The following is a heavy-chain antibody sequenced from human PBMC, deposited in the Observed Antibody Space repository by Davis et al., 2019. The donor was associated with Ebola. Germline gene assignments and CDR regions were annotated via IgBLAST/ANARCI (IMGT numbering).Heavy chain of an antibody. CDR3: ARGHATSLYGMDV. CDR1: EFTFSNYG. Sequence: GESLKISCVASEFTFSNYGMTWVRQAPGKGLEWVSSISAGGTAPYYADSVKGRLTISRDNSKNTLFLQMNSLRAEDTAVYYCARGHATSLYGMDVWGQGTTVTVSS. J-gene: IGHJ6*02. V-gene: IGHV3-23*01. CDR2: ISAGGTAP.